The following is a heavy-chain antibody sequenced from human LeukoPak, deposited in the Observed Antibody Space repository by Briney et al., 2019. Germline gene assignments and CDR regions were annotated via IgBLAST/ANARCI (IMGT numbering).Heavy chain of an antibody. CDR2: MNPNSGNT. V-gene: IGHV1-8*01. J-gene: IGHJ4*02. CDR3: ARAGTGSYPPYYFDY. Sequence: ASVKVSCKASGYTFTSYDINWVRQATGQGLEWMGWMNPNSGNTDYAQKFQGRVTMTRNTSISTAYMELSSLRSEDTAVYYCARAGTGSYPPYYFDYWGQGTLVTVSS. D-gene: IGHD1-26*01. CDR1: GYTFTSYD.